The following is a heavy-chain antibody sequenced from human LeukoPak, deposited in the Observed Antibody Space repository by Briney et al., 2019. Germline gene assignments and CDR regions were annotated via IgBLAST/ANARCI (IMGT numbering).Heavy chain of an antibody. CDR1: GSNFTSYW. CDR2: LYPRDSDT. Sequence: KTGASLQISCQASGSNFTSYWIGCVRPLPGKGLEWMGLLYPRDSDTRYSPSFQGQVTFSADNSINTAYLQWSSLRASDTAIYYCARQMGVASRKNYFDSWGQGTLVTVSA. CDR3: ARQMGVASRKNYFDS. J-gene: IGHJ4*02. V-gene: IGHV5-51*01. D-gene: IGHD5-12*01.